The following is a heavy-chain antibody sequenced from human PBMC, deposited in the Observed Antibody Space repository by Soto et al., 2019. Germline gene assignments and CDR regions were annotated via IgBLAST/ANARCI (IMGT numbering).Heavy chain of an antibody. CDR2: MNPNSGNT. V-gene: IGHV1-8*01. CDR1: GYTFTSYD. Sequence: QVQLVQSGAEVKKPGASVKVSCKASGYTFTSYDINWVRQATGQGLEWMGWMNPNSGNTGYAQKFQGRVTMTRNTSISTAYMELNSLRSEDTAVYYCARVSSGYCSGGSCYRSDAFDIWGQGTMVTVSS. D-gene: IGHD2-15*01. J-gene: IGHJ3*02. CDR3: ARVSSGYCSGGSCYRSDAFDI.